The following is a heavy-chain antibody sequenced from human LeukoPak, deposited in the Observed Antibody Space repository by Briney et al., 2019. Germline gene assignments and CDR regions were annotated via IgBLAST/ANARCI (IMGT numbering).Heavy chain of an antibody. Sequence: GGSLRLSCAASGFTFSDYYMSWIRQAPGKGLEGVSGISWNSGNIGYADSVKGRFTISRNNAKNSLYLQMNSLRAEDTALYNCAKDGAAGAGTYFDYWGQGTLVTVSS. D-gene: IGHD6-13*01. CDR1: GFTFSDYY. CDR3: AKDGAAGAGTYFDY. V-gene: IGHV3-9*01. CDR2: ISWNSGNI. J-gene: IGHJ4*02.